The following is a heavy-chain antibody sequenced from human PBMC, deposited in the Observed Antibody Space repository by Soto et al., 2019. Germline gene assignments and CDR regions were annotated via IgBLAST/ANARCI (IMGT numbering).Heavy chain of an antibody. V-gene: IGHV3-23*01. CDR3: AKSPGSGWAYYYYGMDV. CDR1: GFTFSSYA. Sequence: EVQLLESGGGLVQPGGSLRLSCAASGFTFSSYAMSWVRQAPGKGLEWVSAISGSVSSTYYADSVKGRFTISRANSKNTLYLQMNSLRAEDTAVYYCAKSPGSGWAYYYYGMDVWGQGTTVTVSS. CDR2: ISGSVSST. J-gene: IGHJ6*02. D-gene: IGHD6-19*01.